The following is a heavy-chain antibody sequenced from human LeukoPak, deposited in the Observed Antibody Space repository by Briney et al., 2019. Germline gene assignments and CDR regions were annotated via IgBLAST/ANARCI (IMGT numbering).Heavy chain of an antibody. CDR2: IIPIFGTA. D-gene: IGHD6-19*01. J-gene: IGHJ3*01. CDR3: AREGRGIAVAGTPV. V-gene: IGHV1-69*01. Sequence: SVKVSCKASGGTFSSYAISCVRQAPGQGLEWMGGIIPIFGTANYAQKFQGRVTITADESTSTAYMELSSLRSEHTAVYYCAREGRGIAVAGTPVWGQGTMVTVSS. CDR1: GGTFSSYA.